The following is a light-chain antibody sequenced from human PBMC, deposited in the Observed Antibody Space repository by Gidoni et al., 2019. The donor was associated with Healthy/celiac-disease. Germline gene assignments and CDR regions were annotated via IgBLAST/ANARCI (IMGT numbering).Light chain of an antibody. Sequence: EIVLTQSPGTLSLSPGERATLSCRASQSVSSSYLAWYQQKPGQAPRLLIYGASSRATGIPDRFSGSGSGTDFTLNISRLEPEDFAVYYCQQYGSSPMTFGQXTKVEIK. CDR2: GAS. CDR1: QSVSSSY. J-gene: IGKJ1*01. V-gene: IGKV3-20*01. CDR3: QQYGSSPMT.